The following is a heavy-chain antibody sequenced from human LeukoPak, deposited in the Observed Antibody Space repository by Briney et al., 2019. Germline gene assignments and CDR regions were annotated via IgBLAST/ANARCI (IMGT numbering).Heavy chain of an antibody. CDR3: ARGPGYSGSYSYFDY. D-gene: IGHD1-26*01. CDR1: GGSFSVYY. CDR2: IYHSGST. Sequence: SETLSLTCTVSGGSFSVYYWSWIRQPPGKGLEWIGSIYHSGSTYYNPSLKSRVTISVDTSKNQFSLKLSSVTAADTAVYYCARGPGYSGSYSYFDYWGQGTLVTVSS. V-gene: IGHV4-38-2*02. J-gene: IGHJ4*02.